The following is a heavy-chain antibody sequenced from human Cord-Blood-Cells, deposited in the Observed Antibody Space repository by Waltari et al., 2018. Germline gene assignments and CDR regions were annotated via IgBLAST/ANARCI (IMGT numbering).Heavy chain of an antibody. CDR2: IYPGDSDT. J-gene: IGHJ3*02. V-gene: IGHV5-51*01. CDR3: ARLFRYNWNDLRGAFDI. D-gene: IGHD1-1*01. Sequence: EVQLVQSGAEVKKPGESLKISCKGSGYSFTSYWIGWVGPVPGKGLEWMGIIYPGDSDTRYSPSFQGQVTISADKSISTAYLQWSSLKASDTAMYYCARLFRYNWNDLRGAFDIWGQGTMVTVSS. CDR1: GYSFTSYW.